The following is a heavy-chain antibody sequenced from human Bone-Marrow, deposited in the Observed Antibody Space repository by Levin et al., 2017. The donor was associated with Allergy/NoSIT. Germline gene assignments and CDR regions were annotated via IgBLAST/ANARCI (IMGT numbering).Heavy chain of an antibody. D-gene: IGHD3-10*01. V-gene: IGHV4-59*01. CDR3: TRNLYLGELSVGY. J-gene: IGHJ4*02. CDR1: GGSINNYS. CDR2: IDDSGST. Sequence: KSGGSLRLSCTVSGGSINNYSWSWIRQSPGKGLEWIGYIDDSGSTSYNPSLRGRVTISLDRSKNQFTLKVSSVTAADTAVYSCTRNLYLGELSVGYWGPGALVTVSS.